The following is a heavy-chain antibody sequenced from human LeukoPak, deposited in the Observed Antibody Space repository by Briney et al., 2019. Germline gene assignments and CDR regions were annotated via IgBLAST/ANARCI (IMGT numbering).Heavy chain of an antibody. CDR3: ARDSNPSSGDIFYDSFDM. D-gene: IGHD5-12*01. CDR2: INGNEDKK. J-gene: IGHJ3*02. Sequence: GGSLRLSCAVSGFMFSNTWMTWVRQAPGKGLEWVANINGNEDKKNYADSVRGRFTISRDNARNSLYLQMNSLRVEDTAVYYCARDSNPSSGDIFYDSFDMGGQGTM. CDR1: GFMFSNTW. V-gene: IGHV3-7*01.